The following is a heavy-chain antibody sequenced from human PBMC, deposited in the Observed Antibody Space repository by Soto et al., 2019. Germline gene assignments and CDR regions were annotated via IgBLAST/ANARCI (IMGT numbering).Heavy chain of an antibody. D-gene: IGHD2-21*01. J-gene: IGHJ4*02. CDR1: GFTFNDYA. CDR3: AKAFCDAATCFPCES. V-gene: IGHV3-23*04. CDR2: ISNRGSSA. Sequence: EVHLVKSGRGLVQPGESLSLSCVASGFTFNDYAMHWVRQTPGKGLEWVAAISNRGSSAYYADSVKGRFTISRDKSTKTLSLHMHTLRVEDTAVYFCAKAFCDAATCFPCESWGQGTPVAVSP.